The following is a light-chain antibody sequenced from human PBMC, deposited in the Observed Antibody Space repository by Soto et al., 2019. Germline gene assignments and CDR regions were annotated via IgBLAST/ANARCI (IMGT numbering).Light chain of an antibody. J-gene: IGKJ1*01. CDR2: GAS. CDR1: QSVSSN. Sequence: EIVMTQSPATLSVSPGERATLSCRASQSVSSNLAWYQQKPGQAPRLLIYGASTRDTGIPARFSGSGSGTEFPLKISRLQSEDFEVYYGQQYNDEAPWTLGQGSKVEIK. CDR3: QQYNDEAPWT. V-gene: IGKV3-15*01.